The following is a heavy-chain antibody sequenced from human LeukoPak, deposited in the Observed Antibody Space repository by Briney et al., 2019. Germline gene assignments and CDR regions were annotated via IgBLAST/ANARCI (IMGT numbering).Heavy chain of an antibody. Sequence: ASVKVSCKASGYTFTGYYMHWVRQAPGQGLEWMGWINPNSGGTNYAQKFQGRVTMTRDTSISTAYMELSRLRSDDTAVYYCAGSSSSDYYYYMDVWGKGTTVTVSS. J-gene: IGHJ6*03. V-gene: IGHV1-2*02. CDR1: GYTFTGYY. CDR2: INPNSGGT. D-gene: IGHD6-6*01. CDR3: AGSSSSDYYYYMDV.